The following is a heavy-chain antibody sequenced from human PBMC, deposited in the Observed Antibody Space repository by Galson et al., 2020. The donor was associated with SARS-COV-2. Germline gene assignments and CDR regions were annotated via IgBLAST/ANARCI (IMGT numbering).Heavy chain of an antibody. CDR3: ARGYYGSGSYYFDY. D-gene: IGHD3-10*01. V-gene: IGHV3-13*01. CDR2: IGTAGDT. Sequence: GESLKISCAASGFTFSSYDMHWVRQATGKGLEWVSAIGTAGDTYYPGSVKGRFTISRENAKNSLYLQMNSLRAGDTAVYYCARGYYGSGSYYFDYWGQGTLVTVSS. CDR1: GFTFSSYD. J-gene: IGHJ4*02.